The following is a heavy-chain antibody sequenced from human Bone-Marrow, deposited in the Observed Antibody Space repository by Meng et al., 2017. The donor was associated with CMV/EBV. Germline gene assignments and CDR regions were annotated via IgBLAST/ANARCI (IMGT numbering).Heavy chain of an antibody. CDR2: IRYDGSNK. CDR1: GFTFSSYG. D-gene: IGHD2-2*01. Sequence: GGSLRLSCAASGFTFSSYGMHWVRQAPGKGLEWVAFIRYDGSNKYYADSVKGRFTISRDNSKNTLYLQMNSLRAEDTAVYYCAKFVVVPAATYYWGQGTLVTVSS. J-gene: IGHJ4*02. CDR3: AKFVVVPAATYY. V-gene: IGHV3-30*02.